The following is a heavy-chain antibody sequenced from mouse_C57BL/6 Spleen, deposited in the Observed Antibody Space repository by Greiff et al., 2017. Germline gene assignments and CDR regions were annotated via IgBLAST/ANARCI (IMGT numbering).Heavy chain of an antibody. CDR3: AGEWGDDWYFEV. V-gene: IGHV5-17*01. Sequence: EVKLMESGGGLVKPGGSLKLSCAASGFTFSDYGMHWVRQAPEKGLEWVAYISSGSSTNYYADTVKGRFTISRDNAKNTLFLQMTSLRSEDTAMYCCAGEWGDDWYFEVWGTGTTVTVSS. CDR2: ISSGSSTN. D-gene: IGHD1-3*01. CDR1: GFTFSDYG. J-gene: IGHJ1*03.